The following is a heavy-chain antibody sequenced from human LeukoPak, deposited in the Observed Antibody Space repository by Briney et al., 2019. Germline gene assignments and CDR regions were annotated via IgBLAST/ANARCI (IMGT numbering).Heavy chain of an antibody. CDR2: IYYSGST. D-gene: IGHD2-2*01. V-gene: IGHV4-59*01. J-gene: IGHJ4*02. CDR3: ARVGYCSSTSCLGGDY. Sequence: SETLSLTCTVSGGSISSYYWSWIRQPPGKGLEWIGYIYYSGSTNYNPSLKSRVTISVDTSKNQFSLKLSSVTAADTAVYYCARVGYCSSTSCLGGDYWGQGTLVTVSS. CDR1: GGSISSYY.